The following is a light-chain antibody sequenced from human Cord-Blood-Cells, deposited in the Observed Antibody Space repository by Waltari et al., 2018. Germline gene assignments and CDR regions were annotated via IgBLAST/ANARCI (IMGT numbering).Light chain of an antibody. V-gene: IGKV1-5*03. CDR2: KAS. J-gene: IGKJ1*01. CDR1: QSISSW. Sequence: DIQMTQSPSILSASVGDRVTIPCRASQSISSWLAWYQQKPGKAPKLLIDKASSLESGVPSRFSGSGSGTEFTLTISSLQPDDFATYYCQQYNSYSSFGQGTKVEIK. CDR3: QQYNSYSS.